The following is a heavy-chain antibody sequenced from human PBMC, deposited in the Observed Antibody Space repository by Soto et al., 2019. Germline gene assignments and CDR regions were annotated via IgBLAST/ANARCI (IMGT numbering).Heavy chain of an antibody. D-gene: IGHD1-1*01. J-gene: IGHJ4*02. CDR3: AKDLPTGTPGGDY. CDR1: GFTFSSYG. Sequence: QVQLVESGGGVVQPGRSLRLSCAASGFTFSSYGMHWVRQAPGKGLEWVAVISYDGSNKYYADSVKGRFTISRDNSKNPLYLQMNSLRAEDTAVYYCAKDLPTGTPGGDYWGQGTLVTVSS. CDR2: ISYDGSNK. V-gene: IGHV3-30*18.